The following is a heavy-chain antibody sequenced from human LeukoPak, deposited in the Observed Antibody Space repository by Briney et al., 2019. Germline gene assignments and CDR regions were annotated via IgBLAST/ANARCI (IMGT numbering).Heavy chain of an antibody. Sequence: GGSLGLSCAASGFTVSSNYMSWVRQAPGKGLEWVSVIYSGGSTYYADSVKGRFTISRDNSKNTLYLQMNSLRAEDTAVYYCASPGRVQQQLWDYYYGMDVWGKGTTVTVSS. J-gene: IGHJ6*04. CDR1: GFTVSSNY. CDR2: IYSGGST. V-gene: IGHV3-53*01. D-gene: IGHD6-13*01. CDR3: ASPGRVQQQLWDYYYGMDV.